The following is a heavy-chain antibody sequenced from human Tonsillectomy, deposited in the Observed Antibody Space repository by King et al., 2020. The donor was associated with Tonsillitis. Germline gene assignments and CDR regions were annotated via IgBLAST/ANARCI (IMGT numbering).Heavy chain of an antibody. CDR2: INQHGSEK. Sequence: VQLVESGGGLAQPGGSLRLSCADSGFILSNYWMSWVRQAPGKGLEWVANINQHGSEKYYVDSVKGRITISRDNAKNSLDLEMNSLSAEDTSIYYCATTTVLGVFDIWGQGTMVTVSS. V-gene: IGHV3-7*02. D-gene: IGHD4-11*01. CDR1: GFILSNYW. J-gene: IGHJ3*02. CDR3: ATTTVLGVFDI.